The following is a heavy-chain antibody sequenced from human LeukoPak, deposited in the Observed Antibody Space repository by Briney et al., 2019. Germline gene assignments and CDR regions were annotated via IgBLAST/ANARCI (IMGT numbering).Heavy chain of an antibody. CDR3: AKVLLGYCSGGSCCLDY. J-gene: IGHJ4*02. D-gene: IGHD2-15*01. CDR1: GFTFSSYA. V-gene: IGHV3-30-3*01. CDR2: ISYDGSNK. Sequence: PGGSLRLSCAAFGFTFSSYAMHWVRQAPGKGLEWVAVISYDGSNKYYADSVKGRFTISRDNSKNTLYLQMNSLRAEDTAVYYCAKVLLGYCSGGSCCLDYWGQGTLVTVSS.